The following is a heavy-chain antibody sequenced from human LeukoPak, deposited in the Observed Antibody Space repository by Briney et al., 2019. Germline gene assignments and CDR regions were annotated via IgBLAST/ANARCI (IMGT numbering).Heavy chain of an antibody. CDR2: IYTSGST. D-gene: IGHD2-2*01. J-gene: IGHJ6*03. V-gene: IGHV4-4*09. Sequence: SETLSLTCTVSGGSISSYYWSWIRQPPGKGLEWIGYIYTSGSTNYNPSLKSRVTISVDTSKNQFSLKLSSMTAADTAVYYCARLGYCSSTSCHPKPSWPYYYYYYYMDVWGKGTTVTVSS. CDR3: ARLGYCSSTSCHPKPSWPYYYYYYYMDV. CDR1: GGSISSYY.